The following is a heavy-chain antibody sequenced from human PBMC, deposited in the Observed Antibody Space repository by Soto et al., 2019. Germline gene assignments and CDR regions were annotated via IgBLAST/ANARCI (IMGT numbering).Heavy chain of an antibody. V-gene: IGHV3-74*01. CDR2: INSDGSST. J-gene: IGHJ6*02. CDR1: GFTISSYE. CDR3: TTALPATAMDV. Sequence: GGSLRLSCAASGFTISSYEMHWVRQDPGKGLVWVSRINSDGSSTTYADSVKGRVTISRDTAKNTLYLQMNSLRAEDTAVYYCTTALPATAMDVWGQGTTVTVSS. D-gene: IGHD4-17*01.